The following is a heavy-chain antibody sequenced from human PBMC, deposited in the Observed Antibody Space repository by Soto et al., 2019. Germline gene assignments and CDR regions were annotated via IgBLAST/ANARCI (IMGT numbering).Heavy chain of an antibody. CDR1: GGSISSGDYY. D-gene: IGHD6-6*01. CDR2: IYYSGST. CDR3: ASGWGSEAARPRYYYYGMDV. Sequence: QVQLQESGPGLVKPSQTLSLTCTVSGGSISSGDYYWSWIRQPPGKGLEWIGYIYYSGSTYYNPSLKSRVTISVDTSKNQFSLKLSSVTAADTAVYYCASGWGSEAARPRYYYYGMDVWGQGTTVTVSS. J-gene: IGHJ6*02. V-gene: IGHV4-30-4*01.